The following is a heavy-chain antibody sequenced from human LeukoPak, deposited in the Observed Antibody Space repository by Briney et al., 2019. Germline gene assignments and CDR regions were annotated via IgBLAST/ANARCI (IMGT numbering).Heavy chain of an antibody. V-gene: IGHV4-38-2*02. Sequence: SETLSLTCTVSGYSISSGYYWGWIRQPPGKGLEWIGSIYHSGSTYYNPSLKSRVTISVDTSKNQFSLKLSSVTAADTAVYYCARGGNYWPQWWFDPWGRGTLVSVSS. CDR3: ARGGNYWPQWWFDP. CDR1: GYSISSGYY. D-gene: IGHD1-26*01. CDR2: IYHSGST. J-gene: IGHJ5*02.